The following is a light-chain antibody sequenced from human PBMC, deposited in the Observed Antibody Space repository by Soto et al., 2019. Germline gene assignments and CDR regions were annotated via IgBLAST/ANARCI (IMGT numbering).Light chain of an antibody. V-gene: IGKV1-6*01. J-gene: IGKJ4*01. Sequence: IQMTQSPSTLSASVGDRVTITCRASQPITNDLGWFQQKPGKAPKLLIYSTSTLQSGVPSRFSGSGSGTDFSLTISSLQTEDFATYFCLQDYRYPFPFGGETKV. CDR3: LQDYRYPFP. CDR1: QPITND. CDR2: STS.